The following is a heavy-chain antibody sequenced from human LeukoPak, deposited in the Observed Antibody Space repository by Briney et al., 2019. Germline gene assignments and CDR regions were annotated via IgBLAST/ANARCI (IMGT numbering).Heavy chain of an antibody. Sequence: GGSLRLSCAASGFTFNIYAMSWVRQAPGKGLEWVSAVSSIGNGAYYADSVMGRFTISRDNSKNTLYLQMNNLRAEDTAVYCCAKVANRGDILTGYFALDYWGQGTLVTVSS. V-gene: IGHV3-23*01. J-gene: IGHJ4*02. CDR2: VSSIGNGA. CDR1: GFTFNIYA. CDR3: AKVANRGDILTGYFALDY. D-gene: IGHD3-9*01.